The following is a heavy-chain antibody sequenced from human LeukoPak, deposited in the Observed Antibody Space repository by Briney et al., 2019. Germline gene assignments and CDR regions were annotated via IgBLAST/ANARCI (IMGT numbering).Heavy chain of an antibody. D-gene: IGHD3-10*01. CDR1: GFTFASYA. Sequence: PGGSLRLSCAASGFTFASYAMSWVRQAPGKGLEWVSSISSSSSYIYYADLVKGRFTISRDNAKNSLYLQMNSLRAEDTAVYYCARGGGDRADYWGQGTLVTVSS. V-gene: IGHV3-21*01. CDR3: ARGGGDRADY. J-gene: IGHJ4*02. CDR2: ISSSSSYI.